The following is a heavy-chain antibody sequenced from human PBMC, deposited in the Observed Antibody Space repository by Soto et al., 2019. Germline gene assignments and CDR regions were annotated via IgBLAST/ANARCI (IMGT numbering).Heavy chain of an antibody. CDR2: MSYDGTNK. V-gene: IGHV3-30-3*01. Sequence: GSLRLSCTASGXMFSAYAMLWVRQAPGKGLEWVAAMSYDGTNKYYAESLKGRFTISRENSKNTLFLQMSSLTADDSAVYYCARDPSPYTSGCYGIDFWGLGTLGTVSS. J-gene: IGHJ4*01. CDR1: GXMFSAYA. CDR3: ARDPSPYTSGCYGIDF. D-gene: IGHD6-19*01.